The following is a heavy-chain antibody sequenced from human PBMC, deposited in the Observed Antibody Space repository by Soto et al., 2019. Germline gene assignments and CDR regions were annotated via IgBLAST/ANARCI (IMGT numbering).Heavy chain of an antibody. CDR1: GFTFSAYG. V-gene: IGHV3-30*18. CDR3: AKVDLLPWCYHGGSYFDY. Sequence: QVQLVESGGGVVQPGRSLRLSCADSGFTFSAYGMHWVRHAPGKGLEWVAFISHDGSNKYYADSVKGRFTISRDNSKNTLYLQMNSLRAEETAVYYCAKVDLLPWCYHGGSYFDYWGQGTLVTVSS. J-gene: IGHJ4*02. CDR2: ISHDGSNK. D-gene: IGHD2-15*01.